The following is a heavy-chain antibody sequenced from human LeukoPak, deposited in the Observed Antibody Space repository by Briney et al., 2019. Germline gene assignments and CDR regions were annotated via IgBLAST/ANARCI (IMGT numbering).Heavy chain of an antibody. CDR2: ISDDGRNI. J-gene: IGHJ4*02. CDR3: ARAKLRDTFDY. D-gene: IGHD1-7*01. Sequence: GRSLRPSCAASGFTFSSYAMHWVRQAPGRGLGWVAVISDDGRNIYYADSVKGRFTISSDNSKNTLYLQMNSLRAEDTAVYYCARAKLRDTFDYWGQGTLVTVSS. V-gene: IGHV3-30*04. CDR1: GFTFSSYA.